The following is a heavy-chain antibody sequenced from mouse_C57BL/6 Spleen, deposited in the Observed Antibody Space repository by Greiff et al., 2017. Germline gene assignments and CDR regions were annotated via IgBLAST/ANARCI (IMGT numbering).Heavy chain of an antibody. J-gene: IGHJ4*01. D-gene: IGHD1-1*01. Sequence: VQLQQPGAELVKPGASVKLSCKASGYTFTSYWMHWVQQRPGQGLEWIGMIHPNSGSTNYNEKFKSKATLTVDKSSSTAYMQLSSLTSEDSAVYYCAPITTVVATEAMDYWGQGTSVTVSS. V-gene: IGHV1-64*01. CDR2: IHPNSGST. CDR1: GYTFTSYW. CDR3: APITTVVATEAMDY.